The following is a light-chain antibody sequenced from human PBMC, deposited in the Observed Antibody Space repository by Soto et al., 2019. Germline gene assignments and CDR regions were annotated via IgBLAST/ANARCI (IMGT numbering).Light chain of an antibody. CDR1: RSLAYIDGNTY. CDR3: MQGTHWPPYT. Sequence: DVLMTQSPLSLPVTLGQPASISCWSSRSLAYIDGNTYLNWFQQRPGQSPRRLIYNVSNRDSGVPDRFSGSGSGTAFTLKISWVEAEDVAVYYCMQGTHWPPYTFGQGTKLEIK. J-gene: IGKJ2*01. V-gene: IGKV2-30*01. CDR2: NVS.